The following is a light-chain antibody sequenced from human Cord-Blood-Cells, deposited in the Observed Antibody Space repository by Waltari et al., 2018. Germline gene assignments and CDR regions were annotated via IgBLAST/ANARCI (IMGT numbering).Light chain of an antibody. Sequence: QSALTQPPSASGSPGQSVTISCTGTSSDVGGYNYVSWYQHHPGNAPKLLIYEVSKRPSGFPDRFSGSKSGNTASLTVSGLQAEDEADYYCSSYAGSNVVFGGGTKLTVL. CDR3: SSYAGSNVV. J-gene: IGLJ2*01. V-gene: IGLV2-8*01. CDR2: EVS. CDR1: SSDVGGYNY.